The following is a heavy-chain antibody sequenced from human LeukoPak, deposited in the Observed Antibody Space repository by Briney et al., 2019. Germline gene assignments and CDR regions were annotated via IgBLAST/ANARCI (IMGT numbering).Heavy chain of an antibody. V-gene: IGHV1-2*02. CDR3: ARDVSWGGSAFDY. CDR1: GFTFTGYY. D-gene: IGHD3-3*01. Sequence: ASVKVSCKASGFTFTGYYMHWVRQAPGQGLEWMGWIIPNSGGTNYAQKFQGRVTMTRDTSISTAYMELSRLRSDDTAVYYCARDVSWGGSAFDYWGQGTLVTVSS. CDR2: IIPNSGGT. J-gene: IGHJ4*02.